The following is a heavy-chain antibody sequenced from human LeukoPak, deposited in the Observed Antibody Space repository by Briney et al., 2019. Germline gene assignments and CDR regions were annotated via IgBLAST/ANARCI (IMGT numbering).Heavy chain of an antibody. CDR2: INADGSST. V-gene: IGHV3-74*01. Sequence: GGSLRLSCAASGFTFSSYWMHWVRQAPGKGLVWVSRINADGSSTSYADSVKGRFTISRDSSKNILSLQMNNLRAEDTAVYYCARVGDHFHWYLDLWGRGTLVTVSS. CDR3: ARVGDHFHWYLDL. CDR1: GFTFSSYW. J-gene: IGHJ2*01. D-gene: IGHD3-10*01.